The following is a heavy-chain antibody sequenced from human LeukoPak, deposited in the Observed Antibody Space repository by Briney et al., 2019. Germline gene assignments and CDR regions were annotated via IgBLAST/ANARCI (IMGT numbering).Heavy chain of an antibody. J-gene: IGHJ3*02. CDR2: ISASGGST. CDR1: GFTFSSYA. Sequence: GGSLRLSCAASGFTFSSYAMSWVRQAPGKGLEWVSSISASGGSTYYADSVKGRFTISRDNSKNTLYLQLNSLRAEDTAVYYCAVNDAFDIWGQGTMVTVSS. V-gene: IGHV3-23*01. CDR3: AVNDAFDI.